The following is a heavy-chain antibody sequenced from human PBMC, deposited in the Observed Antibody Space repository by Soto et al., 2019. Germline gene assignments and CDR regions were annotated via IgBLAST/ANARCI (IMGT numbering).Heavy chain of an antibody. Sequence: QVQLQESGPGLVKPSQTLSLTCTVSGGSISSGGYYWSWIRQHPGKGLAWIGYIYYSGSTYYNPSLKSRVTTSVDTSKNQFSLKLSSVTAADTAVYYCARGNSGSYSPDYWGQGTLVTVSS. CDR1: GGSISSGGYY. J-gene: IGHJ4*02. V-gene: IGHV4-31*03. CDR2: IYYSGST. CDR3: ARGNSGSYSPDY. D-gene: IGHD1-26*01.